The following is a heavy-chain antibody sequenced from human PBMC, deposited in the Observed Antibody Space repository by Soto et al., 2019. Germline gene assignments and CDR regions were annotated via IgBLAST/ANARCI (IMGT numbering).Heavy chain of an antibody. CDR3: ARDQNGSPHFDY. Sequence: QVHLRESGPGLVKPSETLSLTCTVSGASIRNYYWSWIRQPPGKGLEWIGFSYYSGSTNYNPSLNSRVTMSVDTSKNQCSLKLTSVTAADTAVYYCARDQNGSPHFDYWGQGILVTVSS. CDR2: SYYSGST. D-gene: IGHD1-26*01. CDR1: GASIRNYY. V-gene: IGHV4-59*01. J-gene: IGHJ4*02.